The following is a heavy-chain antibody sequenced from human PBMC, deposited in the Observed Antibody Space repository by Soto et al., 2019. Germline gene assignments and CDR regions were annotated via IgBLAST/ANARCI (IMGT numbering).Heavy chain of an antibody. D-gene: IGHD3-10*01. J-gene: IGHJ4*02. Sequence: QVQLVQSGAEVKKPGAATKVSGRASGYPFSNFDGTWVRQAPGQGLEWMGWISTDNVNADSAQKFQGRVTMTIDRSTSTAYMDLKSLRSDDTAVYFCAFGSGSFEFWGQGTQVTVSS. CDR1: GYPFSNFD. CDR3: AFGSGSFEF. V-gene: IGHV1-18*01. CDR2: ISTDNVNA.